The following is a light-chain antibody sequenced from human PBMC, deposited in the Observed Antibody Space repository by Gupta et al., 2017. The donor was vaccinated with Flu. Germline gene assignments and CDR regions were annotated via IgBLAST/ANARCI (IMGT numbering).Light chain of an antibody. CDR3: QAWDRGTVV. J-gene: IGLJ2*01. Sequence: SFDLTQPPSVSVDPGQTATITYSGDTLGDNFASWYQHRPGQSPLLLIYQDSKRPAGIPDRFSGANSGNTATLTVSGTQNMDEADYYCQAWDRGTVVFGGGTRLTVL. CDR2: QDS. V-gene: IGLV3-1*01. CDR1: TLGDNF.